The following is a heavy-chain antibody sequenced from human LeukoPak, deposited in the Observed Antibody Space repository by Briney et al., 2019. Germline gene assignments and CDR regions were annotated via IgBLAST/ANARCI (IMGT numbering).Heavy chain of an antibody. V-gene: IGHV3-33*08. D-gene: IGHD3-9*01. CDR1: GFTFSSYG. Sequence: PGGSLRLSCATSGFTFSSYGMHWVRQAPGKGLEWVAFISYDGSNKYYADSVKGRFSISRDNSKNTLYLQMNSLRVEDTAVYYCAYFDLDYWGQGTLVTVSS. J-gene: IGHJ4*02. CDR3: AYFDLDY. CDR2: ISYDGSNK.